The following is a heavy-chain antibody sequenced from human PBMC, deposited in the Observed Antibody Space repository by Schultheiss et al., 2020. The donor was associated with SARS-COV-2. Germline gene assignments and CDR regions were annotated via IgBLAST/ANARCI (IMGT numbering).Heavy chain of an antibody. CDR2: IYYSGST. CDR3: ARVGYCSSTSCKWGAFDI. J-gene: IGHJ3*02. Sequence: SETLSLTCTVSGGSISSSSYYWSWIRQPPGKGLEWIGSIYYSGSTYYNPSLKSRVTISVDTSKNQFSLKLSSVTAADTAVYYCARVGYCSSTSCKWGAFDIWGQGTMVTVSS. CDR1: GGSISSSSYY. V-gene: IGHV4-39*01. D-gene: IGHD2-2*01.